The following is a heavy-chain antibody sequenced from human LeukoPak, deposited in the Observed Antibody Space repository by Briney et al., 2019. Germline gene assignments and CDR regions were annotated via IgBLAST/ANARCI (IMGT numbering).Heavy chain of an antibody. V-gene: IGHV4-38-2*02. J-gene: IGHJ4*02. CDR3: ARDLPVAGTGSGY. CDR2: IYHNGDT. D-gene: IGHD6-19*01. CDR1: DYSISSGYD. Sequence: PSETLSLTCTVSDYSISSGYDWGWIRQPPGKGLEWIGSIYHNGDTYYNPSLKSRVTISVDTSKNKFSLKLSSVTAADTAVYYCARDLPVAGTGSGYWGQGTLVTVSS.